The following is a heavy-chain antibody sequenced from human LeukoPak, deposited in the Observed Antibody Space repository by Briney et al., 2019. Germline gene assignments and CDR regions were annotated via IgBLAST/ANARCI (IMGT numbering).Heavy chain of an antibody. CDR2: IYHSGST. Sequence: SETLSLTWTVSGYSISSGYYWGWIRQPPGKGLEWIGSIYHSGSTYYNPSLKSRVTISVDTSKNQFSLKLSSLTAADTAVYYCARDPSWYSSSSGSFGYWGQGTLVTVSS. V-gene: IGHV4-38-2*02. CDR1: GYSISSGYY. CDR3: ARDPSWYSSSSGSFGY. J-gene: IGHJ4*02. D-gene: IGHD6-6*01.